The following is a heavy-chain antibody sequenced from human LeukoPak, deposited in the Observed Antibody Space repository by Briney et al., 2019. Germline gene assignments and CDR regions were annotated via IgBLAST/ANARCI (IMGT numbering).Heavy chain of an antibody. CDR1: GGTFSSYA. CDR2: IIPIFGTA. D-gene: IGHD3-22*01. J-gene: IGHJ4*02. Sequence: SVKVSCKASGGTFSSYAISWVRQAPGQGLEWMGGIIPIFGTANYAQKFQGRVTITADESTSTAYMELSSLRSEDTAVYYCARGGSRLYYYDSSGYYYFDYWGQGTLVTVSS. CDR3: ARGGSRLYYYDSSGYYYFDY. V-gene: IGHV1-69*01.